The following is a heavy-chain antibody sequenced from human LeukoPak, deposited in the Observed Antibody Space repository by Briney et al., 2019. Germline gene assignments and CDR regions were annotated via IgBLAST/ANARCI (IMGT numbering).Heavy chain of an antibody. V-gene: IGHV3-7*01. CDR2: IKQDGSEK. CDR1: GFTFSSYW. J-gene: IGHJ3*02. D-gene: IGHD3-9*01. Sequence: PGGSLRLSCAASGFTFSSYWMSWVRQAPGKGLEWVANIKQDGSEKYYVDSVKGRFTISRDNAKNSLYLQMNSLRAEDTAVYYCASGLVLTGYYTVNAFDIWGQGTMVTVSS. CDR3: ASGLVLTGYYTVNAFDI.